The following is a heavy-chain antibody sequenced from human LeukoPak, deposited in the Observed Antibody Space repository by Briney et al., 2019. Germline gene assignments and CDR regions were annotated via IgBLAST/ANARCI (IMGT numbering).Heavy chain of an antibody. J-gene: IGHJ4*02. CDR1: GFTFSSYE. CDR3: AKEEEAWELQDYFDY. V-gene: IGHV3-48*03. CDR2: ISSSGSTI. D-gene: IGHD1-26*01. Sequence: QPGGSLRLSCAASGFTFSSYEMNWVRQAPGKGLEWVSYISSSGSTIYYADSVKGRFTISRDNAKNSLYLQMNSLRAEDTAVYYCAKEEEAWELQDYFDYWGQGTLVTVSS.